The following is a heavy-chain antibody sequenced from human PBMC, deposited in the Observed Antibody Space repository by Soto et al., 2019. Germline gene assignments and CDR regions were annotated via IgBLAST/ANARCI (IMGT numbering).Heavy chain of an antibody. CDR1: GFTFSSYS. V-gene: IGHV3-48*02. D-gene: IGHD3-22*01. CDR3: ARADYDNSGYSFDY. CDR2: ISRSSSSM. J-gene: IGHJ4*02. Sequence: EVQLVESGGGLVQPGGSLRLSCAASGFTFSSYSMNWVRQAPGKGLEWVSYISRSSSSMYYADSVRGRFTISRDNAYNSLYLQMNSLRDEDTAVYYCARADYDNSGYSFDYWGQGALVTVSS.